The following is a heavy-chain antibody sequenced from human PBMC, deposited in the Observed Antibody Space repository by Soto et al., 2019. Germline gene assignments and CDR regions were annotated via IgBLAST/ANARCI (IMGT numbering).Heavy chain of an antibody. D-gene: IGHD2-21*02. J-gene: IGHJ4*02. V-gene: IGHV4-4*02. Sequence: QVQLQESGPGLVKPSGTLSLTCSVSSGSISSGNWWSWVRQPPGKGLEWIGEIWHGGNTNYNPSLETRVTISVDNSKNQFSLKLSSVTAADTAVYYCARAGSYCLDHWGQGTLVTV. CDR3: ARAGSYCLDH. CDR1: SGSISSGNW. CDR2: IWHGGNT.